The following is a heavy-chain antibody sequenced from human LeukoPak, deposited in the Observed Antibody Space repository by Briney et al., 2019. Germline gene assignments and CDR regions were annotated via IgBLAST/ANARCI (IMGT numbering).Heavy chain of an antibody. D-gene: IGHD6-6*01. CDR2: INHSGST. Sequence: SETLSLTCAVYGGSFSGYYWSWIRQPPGKGLEWIGEINHSGSTNYNPSLKSRVPISVDTSKNQFSLKLSSVTAADTAVYYCAHKGYSSSSDYYYYGMDVWGQGTTVTASS. J-gene: IGHJ6*02. CDR1: GGSFSGYY. V-gene: IGHV4-34*01. CDR3: AHKGYSSSSDYYYYGMDV.